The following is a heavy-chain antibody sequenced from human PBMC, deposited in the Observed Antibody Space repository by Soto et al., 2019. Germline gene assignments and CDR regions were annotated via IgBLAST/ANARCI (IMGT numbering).Heavy chain of an antibody. CDR3: ARAGGLGAVAADY. Sequence: QLQLQESGSGLVKPSQTLSLTCVVSVGSISRGGYSWTWFRQPPGKGLEWIGYIYHSGSTYYNPSLKSRVTISVDRSKNQFSLKLSSVTAADTAVYYCARAGGLGAVAADYWGQGTLVTVSS. J-gene: IGHJ4*02. CDR1: VGSISRGGYS. D-gene: IGHD6-19*01. V-gene: IGHV4-30-2*01. CDR2: IYHSGST.